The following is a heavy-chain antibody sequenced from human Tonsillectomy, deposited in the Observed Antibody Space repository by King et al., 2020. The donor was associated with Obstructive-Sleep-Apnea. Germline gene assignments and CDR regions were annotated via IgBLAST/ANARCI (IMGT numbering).Heavy chain of an antibody. Sequence: VQLVESGGGLVQPGGSLGLSCAASEFTFSTYWMSWVRQAPGKGLEWVANIRQDGNEKYYVGSVKGRFTISRDNAKSSLYLQMNSLRAEDTAVYYCARPVGATPFDYWGQGTLVTVSS. CDR2: IRQDGNEK. D-gene: IGHD1-26*01. V-gene: IGHV3-7*03. J-gene: IGHJ4*02. CDR3: ARPVGATPFDY. CDR1: EFTFSTYW.